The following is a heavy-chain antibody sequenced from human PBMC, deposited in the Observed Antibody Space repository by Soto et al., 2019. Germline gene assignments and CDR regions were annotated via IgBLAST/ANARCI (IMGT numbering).Heavy chain of an antibody. Sequence: GGSLRLACAASGFTFSSYSMNWVRQAPGKGLEWVSSISSSSSYIYYADSVKGRFTISRDNAKNSLYLQMNSLRAEDTAVYNGGSGSYFLPVDSWGQGTLVTVSS. V-gene: IGHV3-21*01. CDR3: GSGSYFLPVDS. CDR1: GFTFSSYS. CDR2: ISSSSSYI. D-gene: IGHD3-10*01. J-gene: IGHJ4*02.